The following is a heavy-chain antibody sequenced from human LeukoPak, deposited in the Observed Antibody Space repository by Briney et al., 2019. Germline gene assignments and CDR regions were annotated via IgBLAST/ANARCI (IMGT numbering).Heavy chain of an antibody. J-gene: IGHJ3*02. CDR3: ARSRGRRITMIVVVIHDAFDI. CDR1: VGSFSGYY. CDR2: INHSGST. Sequence: SETLPLTCAVYVGSFSGYYWSSIRQPPGKGLEWVGEINHSGSTNYNPAHKSRVTISVDTSENQFSLKLRSVIAEDTAVYYCARSRGRRITMIVVVIHDAFDIWGQGTMVTVSS. V-gene: IGHV4-34*01. D-gene: IGHD3-22*01.